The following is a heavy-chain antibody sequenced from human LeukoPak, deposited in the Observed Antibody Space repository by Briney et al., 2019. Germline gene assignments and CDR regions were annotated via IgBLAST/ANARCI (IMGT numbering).Heavy chain of an antibody. CDR1: GFTFSSHW. Sequence: GGSLRLSCAASGFTFSSHWMSWVRQAPGKGLEWVANIKQDGSEKYYVDSVKGRFTISRDNAKNSLYLQMNSLRAEDTAVYYWGRFRWVFDDWGRGRRVTVSS. J-gene: IGHJ4*02. V-gene: IGHV3-7*01. D-gene: IGHD4-23*01. CDR2: IKQDGSEK. CDR3: GRFRWVFDD.